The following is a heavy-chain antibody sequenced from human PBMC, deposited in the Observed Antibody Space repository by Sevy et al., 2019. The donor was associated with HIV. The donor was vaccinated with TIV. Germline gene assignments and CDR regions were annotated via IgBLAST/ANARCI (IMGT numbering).Heavy chain of an antibody. CDR1: GFTFSRYT. V-gene: IGHV3-30-3*01. D-gene: IGHD3-10*01. Sequence: GGSPRLSCAASGFTFSRYTMHWVRQAPGKGLEWVAVISFDRGNKYYADSVKGRFTISRDNSKNTLYLQMNSRRAEDTAVYYCARDRGWYYYGSGSPEEYYRMDVWGQGTTVTVSS. CDR3: ARDRGWYYYGSGSPEEYYRMDV. CDR2: ISFDRGNK. J-gene: IGHJ6*02.